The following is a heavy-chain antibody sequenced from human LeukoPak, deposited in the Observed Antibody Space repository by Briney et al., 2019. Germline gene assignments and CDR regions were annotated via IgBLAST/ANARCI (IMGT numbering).Heavy chain of an antibody. Sequence: SETLSLTCTVSGGSISSYYWSWIRQPPGKGLEWIGYIYYSGSTNYNPSLKSRVTISVDTSKNQFSLKLSSVTAADTAVYYCAREYSSWYFTWFDPWGQGTLVTVSS. V-gene: IGHV4-59*12. D-gene: IGHD6-13*01. CDR2: IYYSGST. J-gene: IGHJ5*02. CDR3: AREYSSWYFTWFDP. CDR1: GGSISSYY.